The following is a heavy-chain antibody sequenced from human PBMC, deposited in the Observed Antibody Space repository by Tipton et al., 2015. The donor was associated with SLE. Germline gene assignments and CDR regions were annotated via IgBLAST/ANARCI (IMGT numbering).Heavy chain of an antibody. CDR3: AKDYNHDNADYN. D-gene: IGHD4-17*01. CDR1: GGSIGSHY. CDR2: ISDIGNT. V-gene: IGHV4-59*11. J-gene: IGHJ4*02. Sequence: TLSLTCSVSGGSIGSHYWSWIRQPPEKGLEWIGYISDIGNTKYNPPLRSRVTISADTSNNQFSLKLSSVTVADTAVYYCAKDYNHDNADYNWGQGTLVIVSS.